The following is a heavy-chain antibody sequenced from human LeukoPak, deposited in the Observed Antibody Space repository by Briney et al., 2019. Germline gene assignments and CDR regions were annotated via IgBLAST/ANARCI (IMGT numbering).Heavy chain of an antibody. V-gene: IGHV3-48*01. CDR1: GFTFSSYS. Sequence: GGSLRLSCAASGFTFSSYSMNWVRQAPGKGLEWVSYISSSSSTIYYADSVKGRFTISRDNAKNSLYLQMNSLRAEDTAVYYCARGTWSGTTYGFDYWGQGTLVTVSS. CDR3: ARGTWSGTTYGFDY. J-gene: IGHJ4*02. CDR2: ISSSSSTI. D-gene: IGHD1-1*01.